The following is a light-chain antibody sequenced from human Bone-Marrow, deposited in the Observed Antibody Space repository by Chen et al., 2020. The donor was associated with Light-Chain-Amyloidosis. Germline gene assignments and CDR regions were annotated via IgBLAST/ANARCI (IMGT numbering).Light chain of an antibody. CDR1: QTINTY. Sequence: DIQMTQSPSSLSASVGDRVTITCRASQTINTYLNWYQQKPGKAPNLLIYAASTSQSGVPSRFSGTGSGTDFTLTISSLQPEDFATYYCQQTYSTITFGGGTKVEIK. V-gene: IGKV1-39*01. CDR3: QQTYSTIT. CDR2: AAS. J-gene: IGKJ4*01.